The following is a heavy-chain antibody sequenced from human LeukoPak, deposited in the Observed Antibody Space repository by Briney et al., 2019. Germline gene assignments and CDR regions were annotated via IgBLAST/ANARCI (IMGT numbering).Heavy chain of an antibody. J-gene: IGHJ5*02. CDR1: GCSISSYY. CDR2: IYYSGST. V-gene: IGHV4-59*01. D-gene: IGHD6-25*01. Sequence: SETLSLTCTVSGCSISSYYWIWIRQPPGKGLEWIGYIYYSGSTNYNPSLKSRVTISVDTSKNQFSLKLSSVTAADTAVYYCARVGGIAAYNWFDPWGQGTLVTVSS. CDR3: ARVGGIAAYNWFDP.